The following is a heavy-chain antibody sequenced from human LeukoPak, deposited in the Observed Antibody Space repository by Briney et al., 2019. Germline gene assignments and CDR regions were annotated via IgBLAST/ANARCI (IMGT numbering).Heavy chain of an antibody. CDR2: INPNSGGT. V-gene: IGHV1-2*06. D-gene: IGHD3-3*01. CDR3: AYDDFWSSYCLFCY. J-gene: IGHJ4*02. Sequence: ASVKVSCKASGYTFTGYYMHWVRQAPGQGLEWMGRINPNSGGTNYAQKFQGRVTMTRDTSISTAYMELSRLRSDDTAVYYCAYDDFWSSYCLFCYWGQGTLVTVSS. CDR1: GYTFTGYY.